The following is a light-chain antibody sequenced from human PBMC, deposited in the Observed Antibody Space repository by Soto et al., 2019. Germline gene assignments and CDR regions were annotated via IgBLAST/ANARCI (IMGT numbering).Light chain of an antibody. CDR3: EQYGGSPLT. CDR2: GAS. Sequence: EIVLTQSPGTLSLSPGERATLSCRASQTIASNYLAWYQQKPGQAPRLVIFGASTRATGIPDRFSGSGSGTDFTLTISKLEPEDFAVYYCEQYGGSPLTFGGGTRVEIK. J-gene: IGKJ4*01. V-gene: IGKV3-20*01. CDR1: QTIASNY.